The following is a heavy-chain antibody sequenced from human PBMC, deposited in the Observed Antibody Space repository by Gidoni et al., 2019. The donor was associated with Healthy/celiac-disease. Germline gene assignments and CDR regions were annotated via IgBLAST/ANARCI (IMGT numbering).Heavy chain of an antibody. CDR3: ARDLIPFSSGGDY. D-gene: IGHD2-15*01. V-gene: IGHV1-3*01. CDR1: GYTFTSYA. Sequence: QVQLVQSGAEVKKPGASVKVSCKASGYTFTSYAMHWVRQAPGQRLEWMGWINAGNGNTKYSQKFQGRVTITRDTSASTAYMELSSLRSEDTAVYYCARDLIPFSSGGDYWGQGTLVTVSS. CDR2: INAGNGNT. J-gene: IGHJ4*02.